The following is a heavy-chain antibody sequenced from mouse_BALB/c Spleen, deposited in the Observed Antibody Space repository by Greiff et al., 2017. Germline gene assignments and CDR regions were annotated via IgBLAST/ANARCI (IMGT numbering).Heavy chain of an antibody. Sequence: DVKLVESGGGLVKPGGSLKLSCAASGFAFSSYDMSWVRQTPEKRLEWVAYISSGGGSTYYPDSVKGRFTISRDNAKNTLYLQMSSLKSEDTAMYYCARQIPNYYAMDYWGQGTSVTVSS. CDR1: GFAFSSYD. J-gene: IGHJ4*01. CDR3: ARQIPNYYAMDY. D-gene: IGHD5-1-1*01. CDR2: ISSGGGST. V-gene: IGHV5-12-1*01.